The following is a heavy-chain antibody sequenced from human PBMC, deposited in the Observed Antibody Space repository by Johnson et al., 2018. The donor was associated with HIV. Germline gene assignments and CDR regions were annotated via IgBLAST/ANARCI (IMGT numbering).Heavy chain of an antibody. V-gene: IGHV3-64*01. D-gene: IGHD6-19*01. J-gene: IGHJ3*02. CDR2: ISSNGGST. CDR3: AREGEWRVPSLEI. Sequence: VPLVESGGGVVPPGRSLRLSCVASGFTLSSYGMHWVRQAPGKGLEYVSAISSNGGSTYYANSVKGRFTISRDNSKNTLYLHMNSLRAEDTAVYYCAREGEWRVPSLEIWGQGTMVTVSS. CDR1: GFTLSSYG.